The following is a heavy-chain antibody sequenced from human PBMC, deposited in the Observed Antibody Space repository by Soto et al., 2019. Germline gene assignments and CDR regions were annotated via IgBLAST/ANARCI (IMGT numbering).Heavy chain of an antibody. CDR1: GFTFSSYG. J-gene: IGHJ6*02. V-gene: IGHV3-33*01. D-gene: IGHD3-10*01. Sequence: GGSLRLSCAASGFTFSSYGMHWVRQAPGKGLEWVAVIWYDGSNKYYADSVKGRFTISRDNSKNTLYLQMNSLRAEDTAVYYFVRDVASRWFGELFYGMDFWGQGPTVTSP. CDR2: IWYDGSNK. CDR3: VRDVASRWFGELFYGMDF.